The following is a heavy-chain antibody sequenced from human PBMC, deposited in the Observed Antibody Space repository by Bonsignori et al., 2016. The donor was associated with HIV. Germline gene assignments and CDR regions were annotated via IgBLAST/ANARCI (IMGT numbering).Heavy chain of an antibody. CDR2: VNHGGRA. J-gene: IGHJ3*02. CDR3: ARGQIASRLTTFGAVIGAVDI. D-gene: IGHD3-3*01. CDR1: GESFSGYY. V-gene: IGHV4-34*02. Sequence: QVQLQQWGAGLLKSSETLSLTCAVYGESFSGYYWSWVRQPPREGAWNGLGKVNHGGRANYHSSLKNRVTMSVNTSKNQFTLNLTSVTAADTAVYYCARGQIASRLTTFGAVIGAVDIWGQGTMVTVSS.